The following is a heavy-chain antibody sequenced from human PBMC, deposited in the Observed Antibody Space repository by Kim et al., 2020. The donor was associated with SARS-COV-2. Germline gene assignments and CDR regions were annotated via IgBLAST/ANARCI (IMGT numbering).Heavy chain of an antibody. J-gene: IGHJ3*02. CDR3: ARGITMSSFEAFDI. Sequence: GGSPRLSCAASGFTFSSYAMHWVRQAPGKGLEWVAVISYDGSNKYYADSVKGRFTISRDNSKNTLCLQMNSLRAEDTAVYYCARGITMSSFEAFDIWGQGTMVTVSS. CDR1: GFTFSSYA. D-gene: IGHD3-22*01. V-gene: IGHV3-30*04. CDR2: ISYDGSNK.